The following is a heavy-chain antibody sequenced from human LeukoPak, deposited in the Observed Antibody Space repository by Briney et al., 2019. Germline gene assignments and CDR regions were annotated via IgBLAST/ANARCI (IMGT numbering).Heavy chain of an antibody. J-gene: IGHJ4*02. D-gene: IGHD3-22*01. CDR3: TRNSAPYYYDSSGEGF. CDR2: IRSKAYGGTT. V-gene: IGHV3-49*04. Sequence: GGSLRLSCTASGFTFGDYAMSWVRQAPGKGLEWVGFIRSKAYGGTTEYAASVKGRFTISRDDSKSIAYLQMNSLKTEDTAVYYCTRNSAPYYYDSSGEGFWGQGTLVTVSS. CDR1: GFTFGDYA.